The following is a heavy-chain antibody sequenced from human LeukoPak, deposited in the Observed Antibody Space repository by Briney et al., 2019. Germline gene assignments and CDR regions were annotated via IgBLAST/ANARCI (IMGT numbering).Heavy chain of an antibody. D-gene: IGHD3-22*01. CDR2: IVVGSGNT. J-gene: IGHJ5*02. Sequence: GTSVKVSCKASGFTFTSSAMQWVRQARGQRLEWIGWIVVGSGNTNYAQKFQERVTITRDMSTSTAYIELSSLRSEDTAVYYCARSGYYDSSAYHPGWFDPWGQGTLVTVSS. CDR1: GFTFTSSA. CDR3: ARSGYYDSSAYHPGWFDP. V-gene: IGHV1-58*02.